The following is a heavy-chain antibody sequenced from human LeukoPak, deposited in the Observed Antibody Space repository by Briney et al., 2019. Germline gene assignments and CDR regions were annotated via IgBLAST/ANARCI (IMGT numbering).Heavy chain of an antibody. D-gene: IGHD3-3*01. CDR1: GGSIRSYY. V-gene: IGHV4-4*07. Sequence: NPSETLSLTCTVSGGSIRSYYWSWIRQPAGKGLVWIGRIYTSGSTNFNPSLKSRVTRSVYTSKNQFSLKLSSVTAADTAVYYCARGLTYYDFWSGYTQLFYYYFMDVWGKGTTVTVSS. CDR2: IYTSGST. CDR3: ARGLTYYDFWSGYTQLFYYYFMDV. J-gene: IGHJ6*03.